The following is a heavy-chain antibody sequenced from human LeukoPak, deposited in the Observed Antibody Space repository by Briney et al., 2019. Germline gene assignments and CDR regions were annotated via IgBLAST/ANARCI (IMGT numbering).Heavy chain of an antibody. CDR3: ARTSGRSWFYYYIDV. D-gene: IGHD2-15*01. Sequence: SETLSLTCRVPGGFLSNYNWNWIRQSAGKGLEWIGRIYISGSTDYNPSLKSRVTMSVDASKNEFSLRLNSVTAADSAVYYCARTSGRSWFYYYIDVWGKGTTVTVSS. V-gene: IGHV4-4*07. CDR2: IYISGST. J-gene: IGHJ6*03. CDR1: GGFLSNYN.